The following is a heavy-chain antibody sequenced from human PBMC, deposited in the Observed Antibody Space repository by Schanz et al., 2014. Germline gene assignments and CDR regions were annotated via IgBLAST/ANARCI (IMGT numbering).Heavy chain of an antibody. CDR2: INPSGGST. CDR1: GYTFTSYY. V-gene: IGHV1-46*01. J-gene: IGHJ6*02. D-gene: IGHD3-9*01. CDR3: AKVDRTRYYAMDV. Sequence: QVQLVQSGAEVKKPGASVKVSCKASGYTFTSYYMHWVRQAPGQGLEWMGIINPSGGSTSYAQKFQGRVTMTRDTSTSTVYMEVSGLRSEDTAVYYCAKVDRTRYYAMDVWGQGTTGTVSS.